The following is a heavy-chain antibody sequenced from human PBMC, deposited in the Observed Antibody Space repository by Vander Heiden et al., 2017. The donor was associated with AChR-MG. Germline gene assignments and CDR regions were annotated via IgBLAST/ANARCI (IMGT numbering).Heavy chain of an antibody. V-gene: IGHV1-69*01. CDR2: IITIFGTA. CDR1: GGTLSSYS. D-gene: IGHD3-22*01. J-gene: IGHJ3*02. Sequence: QVQLGQSGAEVKKPGSSVKVSCKASGGTLSSYSISWVRHVPGQGLEWMGGIITIFGTAKYAQKFQGRVSITADESINTAYMELSSLRSEDTAVYYCARTYDISGDSRAFDIWGQGTMVTVTS. CDR3: ARTYDISGDSRAFDI.